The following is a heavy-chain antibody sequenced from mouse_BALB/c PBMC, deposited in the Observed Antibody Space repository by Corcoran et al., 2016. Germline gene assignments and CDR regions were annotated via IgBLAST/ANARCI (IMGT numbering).Heavy chain of an antibody. CDR2: IDPANGTT. Sequence: EVPLQQSGAELVKTGASVKLSCTASGFNIKVTYMHWVKQRPEQGLEWIGRIDPANGTTKYDPKFQGKATITADTSSNTAYLQLSSLTSEDTAVYYCARRAMDYWGQGTSVTVSS. V-gene: IGHV14-3*02. J-gene: IGHJ4*01. CDR1: GFNIKVTY. CDR3: ARRAMDY.